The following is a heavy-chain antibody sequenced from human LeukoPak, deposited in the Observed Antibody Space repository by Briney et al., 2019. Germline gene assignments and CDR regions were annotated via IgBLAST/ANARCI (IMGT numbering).Heavy chain of an antibody. V-gene: IGHV3-30-3*01. CDR1: GFTFSSYA. CDR3: ARVQYRDSSGWTDYGMDV. J-gene: IGHJ6*02. D-gene: IGHD6-19*01. CDR2: ISYDGSNK. Sequence: GGSLRLSCAASGFTFSSYAMHWVRQAPGKGLEWVAVISYDGSNKYYADSEKGRFTISRDNSKNTLYLQMNSLRAEDTAVYYCARVQYRDSSGWTDYGMDVWGQGTTVTVSS.